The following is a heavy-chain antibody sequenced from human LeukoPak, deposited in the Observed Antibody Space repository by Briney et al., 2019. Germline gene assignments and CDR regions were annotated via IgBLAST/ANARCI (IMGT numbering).Heavy chain of an antibody. V-gene: IGHV3-23*01. Sequence: GGSLRLSCAVSGFSVSTYGMSWVRLAPGKGLVWISAISVDGETTWYAASVKGRFFISRDNSRNTLYLQMNSLRAEDTAVYYCAQGYSSGWYPNWGQGSLVSVSS. CDR3: AQGYSSGWYPN. CDR1: GFSVSTYG. J-gene: IGHJ4*02. CDR2: ISVDGETT. D-gene: IGHD6-19*01.